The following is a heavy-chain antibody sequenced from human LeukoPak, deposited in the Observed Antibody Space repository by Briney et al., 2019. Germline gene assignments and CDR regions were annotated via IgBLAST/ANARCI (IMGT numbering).Heavy chain of an antibody. V-gene: IGHV3-33*01. J-gene: IGHJ5*02. CDR3: SRGGYGDYNNWFDP. D-gene: IGHD4-17*01. Sequence: GGSLRLSSAASGFTFSSFAMHWVRQAPGKGLEWVADIWYNGSNKYYAESVKGRFTISRDNSRNTLYLQMNSLRAEDTAVYYCSRGGYGDYNNWFDPWGQGTLVIVSS. CDR1: GFTFSSFA. CDR2: IWYNGSNK.